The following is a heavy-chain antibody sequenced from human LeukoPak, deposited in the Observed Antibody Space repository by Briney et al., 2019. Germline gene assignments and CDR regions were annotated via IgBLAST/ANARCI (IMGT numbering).Heavy chain of an antibody. Sequence: PSETLSLTCTVSGGSISSYHWSWIRQPAGKGLEWIGRIYTSGSTNYNPSLKSRVTMSVDTSKNQFSLKLSSVTAADTAVYYCARVMIYSGYGMDVWGQGTTVTVSS. CDR2: IYTSGST. CDR1: GGSISSYH. D-gene: IGHD5-12*01. V-gene: IGHV4-4*07. J-gene: IGHJ6*02. CDR3: ARVMIYSGYGMDV.